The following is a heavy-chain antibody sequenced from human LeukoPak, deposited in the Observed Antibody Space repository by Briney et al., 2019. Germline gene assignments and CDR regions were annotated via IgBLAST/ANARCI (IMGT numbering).Heavy chain of an antibody. J-gene: IGHJ4*02. CDR3: ARDGEGISFDY. CDR2: IIPIFGTA. V-gene: IGHV1-69*13. CDR1: GGTFSSYA. D-gene: IGHD2-21*01. Sequence: SVKVSCKASGGTFSSYAISWVRQAPGQGLEWMGGIIPIFGTANYAQKFQGRVTITADESTSTAYMELSSLRSEDTAVYYCARDGEGISFDYWGREPWSPSPQ.